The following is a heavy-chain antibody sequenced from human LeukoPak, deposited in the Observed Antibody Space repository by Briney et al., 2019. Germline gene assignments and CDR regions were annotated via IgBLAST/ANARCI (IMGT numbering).Heavy chain of an antibody. CDR1: GYSFTSYW. J-gene: IGHJ4*02. Sequence: KVGESLKISCKGSGYSFTSYWIGWVRQMPGKGLEWMGIIYPGDSDTRYSPSFQGQVTISADKSISTAYLQWSSLKAADTAMYYFARSYDDFWSGYYGYWGQGTLVTVSS. CDR2: IYPGDSDT. V-gene: IGHV5-51*01. D-gene: IGHD3-3*01. CDR3: ARSYDDFWSGYYGY.